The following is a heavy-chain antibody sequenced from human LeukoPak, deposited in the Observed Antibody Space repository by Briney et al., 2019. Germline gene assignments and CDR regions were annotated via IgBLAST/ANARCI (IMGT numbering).Heavy chain of an antibody. CDR2: IFWNSGSI. V-gene: IGHV3-9*01. D-gene: IGHD1-26*01. J-gene: IGHJ4*02. CDR3: AKSPATLLLIDY. CDR1: GFTFDDYA. Sequence: GGSLRLSCAASGFTFDDYAMHWVRQAPGKGLEWVSGIFWNSGSIGYADSVKGRFTISRDNSKNTLYLQMNSLRAEDTAVYYCAKSPATLLLIDYWGQGTLVTVSS.